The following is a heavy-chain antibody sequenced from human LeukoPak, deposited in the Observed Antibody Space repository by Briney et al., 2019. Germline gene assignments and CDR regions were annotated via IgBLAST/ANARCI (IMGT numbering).Heavy chain of an antibody. D-gene: IGHD3-22*01. CDR1: GYTFTGYY. J-gene: IGHJ4*02. V-gene: IGHV1-2*02. CDR2: INPNSGGT. CDR3: ARDRVRSGYPFDY. Sequence: GASVKVSFKASGYTFTGYYMHWVRQAPGQGLDWMGWINPNSGGTNYAQKFQGRVTMSRDTSISTAYMELSRLRSDDTAVYYCARDRVRSGYPFDYWGQGTLVTVSS.